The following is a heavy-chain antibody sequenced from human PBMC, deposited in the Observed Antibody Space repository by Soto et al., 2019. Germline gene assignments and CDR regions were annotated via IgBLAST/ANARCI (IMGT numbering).Heavy chain of an antibody. CDR3: ARIPSTWGSHVFDL. CDR2: IYYSGST. CDR1: GDSINSGDYY. V-gene: IGHV4-30-4*01. Sequence: PSETLSLTCTVSGDSINSGDYYWSWIRQPPGKGLEWIGYIYYSGSTSYSSSLRSRVTTSEDTSKNQFSLELRFVTVADTAVYYCARIPSTWGSHVFDLWGHGTMVTVSS. J-gene: IGHJ3*01. D-gene: IGHD3-16*01.